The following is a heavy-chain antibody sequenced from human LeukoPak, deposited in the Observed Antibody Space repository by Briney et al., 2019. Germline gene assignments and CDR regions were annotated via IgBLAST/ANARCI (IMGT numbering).Heavy chain of an antibody. V-gene: IGHV3-23*01. D-gene: IGHD3-16*02. Sequence: RGSRRLSCAASGFTFSGSAMSWVRQAPGEGLEWVSLFSYSGANSYYTDSVRGRFTISRDNSEDTLFLQMNSLRAEDTAIYYCARDMQLSTWGLGTMVTVSS. CDR3: ARDMQLST. CDR1: GFTFSGSA. J-gene: IGHJ3*01. CDR2: FSYSGANS.